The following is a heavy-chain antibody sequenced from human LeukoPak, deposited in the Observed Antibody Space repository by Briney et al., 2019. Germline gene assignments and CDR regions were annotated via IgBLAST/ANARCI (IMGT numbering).Heavy chain of an antibody. V-gene: IGHV3-21*01. CDR3: ARAEVYPAPRGMDV. D-gene: IGHD5/OR15-5a*01. Sequence: PGGSLRLSCVASGFTFSFYSMTWVRQAPGKGLEWVSSISSTSNYIYYADSVQGRFTISRDDAKNSLYLQMNSLRAEDTAIYFCARAEVYPAPRGMDVWGQGTTVTVSS. CDR2: ISSTSNYI. J-gene: IGHJ6*02. CDR1: GFTFSFYS.